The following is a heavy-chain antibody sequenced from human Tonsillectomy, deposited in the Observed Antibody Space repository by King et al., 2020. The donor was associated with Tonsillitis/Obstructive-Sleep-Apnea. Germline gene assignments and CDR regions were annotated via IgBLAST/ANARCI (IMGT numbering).Heavy chain of an antibody. V-gene: IGHV3-33*08. CDR1: GFTFSIYG. CDR3: AGDAQVHNAFDI. D-gene: IGHD4/OR15-4a*01. CDR2: IWYDGSNK. Sequence: VQLVESGGGVVQPGRSLRLSCAASGFTFSIYGMHWVRQAPGKGLEWVAVIWYDGSNKYYADSVKGRFTISRENSKNTLYLQMNSLRAEDTALYYCAGDAQVHNAFDIWGQGTMVTVSS. J-gene: IGHJ3*02.